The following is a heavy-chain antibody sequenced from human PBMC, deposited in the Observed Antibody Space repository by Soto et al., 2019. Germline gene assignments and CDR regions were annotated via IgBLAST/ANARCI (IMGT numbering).Heavy chain of an antibody. D-gene: IGHD1-26*01. CDR3: ARDGVGATTFRGYFDY. J-gene: IGHJ4*02. CDR2: IRYDGSNE. V-gene: IGHV3-33*01. CDR1: GFTFSGYG. Sequence: QVQLVESGGGVVQPGRSLRLPCAASGFTFSGYGMHWVRQAPGKGLEWVAIIRYDGSNEDYADSVKGRFTISRDNSKNTLYLQVNSLRAEDTAVYYCARDGVGATTFRGYFDYWGQGTLVTVSS.